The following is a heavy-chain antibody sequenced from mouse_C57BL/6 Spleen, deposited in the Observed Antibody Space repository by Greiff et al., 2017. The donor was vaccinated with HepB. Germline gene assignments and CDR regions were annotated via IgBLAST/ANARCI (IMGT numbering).Heavy chain of an antibody. D-gene: IGHD1-1*01. V-gene: IGHV1-53*01. J-gene: IGHJ2*01. CDR3: ARIYYGSSSYFDY. Sequence: VKLQQSGTELVKPGASVKLSCKASGYTFTSYWMHWVKQRPGQGLEWIGNINPSNGGTNYNEKFKSKATLTVDKSSSTAYMQRSSLTSEDSAVYYCARIYYGSSSYFDYWGQGTTLTVSS. CDR1: GYTFTSYW. CDR2: INPSNGGT.